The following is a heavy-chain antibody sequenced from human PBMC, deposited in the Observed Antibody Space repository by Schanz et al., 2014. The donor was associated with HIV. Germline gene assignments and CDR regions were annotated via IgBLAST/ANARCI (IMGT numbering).Heavy chain of an antibody. V-gene: IGHV3-23*01. CDR2: ISGSGGRT. Sequence: EVHLLESGGGLVQPGGSLRLSCAASGLTLSSYGMSWVRQAAGKGLEWVSSISGSGGRTYHADSVKGRFTISRDNSKNTVYLQMNSLRGEDTAMYYCASSRPMGLEIDSWGQGTLVTVSS. D-gene: IGHD1-1*01. CDR3: ASSRPMGLEIDS. J-gene: IGHJ4*02. CDR1: GLTLSSYG.